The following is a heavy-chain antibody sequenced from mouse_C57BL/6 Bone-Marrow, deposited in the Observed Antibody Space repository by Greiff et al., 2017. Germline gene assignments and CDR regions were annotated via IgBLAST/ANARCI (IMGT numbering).Heavy chain of an antibody. J-gene: IGHJ4*01. V-gene: IGHV1-55*01. CDR3: ARHSNYDAMDY. D-gene: IGHD2-5*01. CDR2: IYPGSGST. Sequence: QVQLQQPGAELVKPGASVKMSCKASGYTFTSYWITWVKQRPGQGLEWIGDIYPGSGSTNYNEKLKSKATLTVDTSSSTAYMQLSSLTSEDSAVYYCARHSNYDAMDYWGQGTSVTVSS. CDR1: GYTFTSYW.